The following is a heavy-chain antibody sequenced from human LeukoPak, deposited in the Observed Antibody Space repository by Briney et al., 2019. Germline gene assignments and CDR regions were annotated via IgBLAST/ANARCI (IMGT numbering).Heavy chain of an antibody. J-gene: IGHJ4*02. Sequence: GGSLRLSCAASGFTFSIYVMHWVRQAPGKGLEWVAVISYDGSNKYYADSVKGRFTISRDNAKNSLYLQMNSLRAEDTAVYYCARGKSNPDYWGQGTLVTVSS. V-gene: IGHV3-30*03. CDR3: ARGKSNPDY. CDR1: GFTFSIYV. CDR2: ISYDGSNK.